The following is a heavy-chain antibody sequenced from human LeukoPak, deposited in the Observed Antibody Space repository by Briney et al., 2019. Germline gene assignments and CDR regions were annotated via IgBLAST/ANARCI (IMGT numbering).Heavy chain of an antibody. D-gene: IGHD3-10*01. CDR1: GYTFTSYG. CDR3: AREHYYGSGSYYNLDY. J-gene: IGHJ4*02. CDR2: ISAYNGNT. Sequence: ASVKVSCKASGYTFTSYGISWVRQAPGQGLEWMGWISAYNGNTNYAQKLQGRVTMTTDTSTSTAYMELRSLRSDDTAVYCCAREHYYGSGSYYNLDYWGQGTLVTASS. V-gene: IGHV1-18*01.